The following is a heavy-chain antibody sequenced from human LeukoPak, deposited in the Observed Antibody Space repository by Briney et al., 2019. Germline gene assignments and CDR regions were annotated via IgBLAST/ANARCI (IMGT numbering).Heavy chain of an antibody. CDR3: AKGHLGTPLDY. CDR2: ISGSGGST. Sequence: PGGSLRLSCAASGFTFSDYYMSWVRQAPGKGLEWVSSISGSGGSTYYADSVKGRFTISRDNSKNTLYLQMNSLRAEDTAVYYCAKGHLGTPLDYWGQGTLVTVSS. D-gene: IGHD1-1*01. J-gene: IGHJ4*02. V-gene: IGHV3-23*01. CDR1: GFTFSDYY.